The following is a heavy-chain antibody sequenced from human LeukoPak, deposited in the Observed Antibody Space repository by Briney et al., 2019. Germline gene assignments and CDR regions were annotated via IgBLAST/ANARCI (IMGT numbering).Heavy chain of an antibody. CDR2: IYPGDSDT. CDR3: ARRNGQWLVRDYYFDY. V-gene: IGHV5-51*01. CDR1: GYSFTSYW. J-gene: IGHJ4*02. Sequence: GESLKISCKGSGYSFTSYWIGWVRQMPGKGLEWMGIIYPGDSDTRYSPSFQGQVTISADKSISTAYLQWSSLKASDTAMYYCARRNGQWLVRDYYFDYWGQGTLVTVSS. D-gene: IGHD6-19*01.